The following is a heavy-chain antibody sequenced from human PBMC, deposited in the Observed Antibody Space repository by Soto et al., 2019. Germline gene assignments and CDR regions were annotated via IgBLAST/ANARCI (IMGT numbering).Heavy chain of an antibody. D-gene: IGHD3-16*01. Sequence: QVQLVQSGAEVKKPGASVKVSCKTSGYTFSSYGVGWVRQAPGQGLEWMGWINVYKGDTNYAQRFQGRVTITTDTSTSTAYMEWRNLRSDDTAVYYCARGKETGVGGRGWFGPWGQGTLVTVSS. CDR2: INVYKGDT. CDR3: ARGKETGVGGRGWFGP. J-gene: IGHJ5*02. CDR1: GYTFSSYG. V-gene: IGHV1-18*04.